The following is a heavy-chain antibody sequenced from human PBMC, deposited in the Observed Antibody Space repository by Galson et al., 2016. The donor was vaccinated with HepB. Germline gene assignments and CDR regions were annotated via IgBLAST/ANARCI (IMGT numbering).Heavy chain of an antibody. J-gene: IGHJ3*02. CDR1: GGSINRGGYF. CDR2: IRYSGYT. D-gene: IGHD6-13*01. Sequence: TLSLTCTVSGGSINRGGYFWSWILQHPGKGLEWIGHIRYSGYTYYNPSLKSRLTISLDTSKNQFSLRLGSVTAADTAVFYCARANADYSNALDIWGQGTLVTVSS. CDR3: ARANADYSNALDI. V-gene: IGHV4-31*03.